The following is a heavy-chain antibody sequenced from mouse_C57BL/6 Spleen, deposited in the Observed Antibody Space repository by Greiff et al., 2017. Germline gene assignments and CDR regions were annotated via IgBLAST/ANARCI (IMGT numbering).Heavy chain of an antibody. J-gene: IGHJ4*01. CDR3: ERVVTTVVATWNYAIGY. CDR1: GYAFSSSW. V-gene: IGHV1-82*01. CDR2: IYPGDGDT. D-gene: IGHD1-1*01. Sequence: VQLQQSGPELVKPGASVKISCKASGYAFSSSWMNWVKQRPGKGLEWIGRIYPGDGDTNYNGKFKGKATLTADKSSSTAYMQLSSLTSEDSAVYFCERVVTTVVATWNYAIGYWGQGTSVTVSS.